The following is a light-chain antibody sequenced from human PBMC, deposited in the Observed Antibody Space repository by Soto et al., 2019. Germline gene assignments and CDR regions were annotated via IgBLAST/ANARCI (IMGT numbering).Light chain of an antibody. CDR2: LYSDGSH. Sequence: QSVLTQPPSASASLGASVKLTCTLSSGHNSYAIAWHQQQPEKGPRYLMKLYSDGSHSKGDGIPDRFSGSSSGAERYLTISSLQSEDEADYYCQPWSTDIRLFGGGTKRTGL. CDR3: QPWSTDIRL. J-gene: IGLJ3*02. V-gene: IGLV4-69*01. CDR1: SGHNSYA.